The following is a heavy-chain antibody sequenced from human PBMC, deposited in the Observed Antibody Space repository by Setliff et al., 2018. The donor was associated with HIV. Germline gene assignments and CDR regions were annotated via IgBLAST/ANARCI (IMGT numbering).Heavy chain of an antibody. J-gene: IGHJ3*02. CDR3: ARSSGSYWMNAFDI. V-gene: IGHV4-59*01. CDR1: SGSISSYY. Sequence: NPSETLSLTCTVSSGSISSYYLSWIRQPPGKGLEWIGYIYYPGSTNYNPSLRSRVTISLDTSKNQFSLNLSSVTAADTAVYYCARSSGSYWMNAFDIWGQGTMVTVSS. CDR2: IYYPGST. D-gene: IGHD1-26*01.